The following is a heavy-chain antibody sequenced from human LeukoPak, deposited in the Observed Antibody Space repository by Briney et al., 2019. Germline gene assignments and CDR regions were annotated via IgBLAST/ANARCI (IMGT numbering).Heavy chain of an antibody. Sequence: GGSLRLSCAASGFTFSSYAMSWVRQAPGKGLEWVSAISGSGGSTYYADSVKGRFTISRDNSKNTLYLQMNSLRAEDTAVYYCAKGLLWFGELSSPEFDCWGQGTLVTVSS. CDR3: AKGLLWFGELSSPEFDC. V-gene: IGHV3-23*01. CDR2: ISGSGGST. D-gene: IGHD3-10*01. CDR1: GFTFSSYA. J-gene: IGHJ4*02.